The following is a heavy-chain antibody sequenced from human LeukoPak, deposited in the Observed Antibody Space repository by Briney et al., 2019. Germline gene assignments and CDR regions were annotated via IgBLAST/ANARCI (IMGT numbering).Heavy chain of an antibody. CDR3: ARDADPPYSSEDNWFDP. CDR2: INPSSGGT. Sequence: GASVKVSCKASGYTFTGYYMHWVRQAPGQGLEWMGWINPSSGGTNSAQKFQGRVTMTSDTSISTAYMELSRLRSDDTAVYYCARDADPPYSSEDNWFDPWGQGTLVTVSS. V-gene: IGHV1-2*02. CDR1: GYTFTGYY. D-gene: IGHD6-19*01. J-gene: IGHJ5*02.